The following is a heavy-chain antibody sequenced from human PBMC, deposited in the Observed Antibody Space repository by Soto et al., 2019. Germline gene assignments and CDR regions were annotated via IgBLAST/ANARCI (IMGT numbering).Heavy chain of an antibody. CDR3: ARDWDRGGGSYCWSVDL. J-gene: IGHJ2*01. D-gene: IGHD1-26*01. Sequence: QEQLVESGGGVMQPGRSLRLSCAGTGFSIHTYAMHWVRQAPGKGLEWVALISYDGSAKYYADSVKGRFTISRDNSKNTLDVHVNSLRLEDTAVYYCARDWDRGGGSYCWSVDLWGRGSLVTVSS. V-gene: IGHV3-30-3*01. CDR1: GFSIHTYA. CDR2: ISYDGSAK.